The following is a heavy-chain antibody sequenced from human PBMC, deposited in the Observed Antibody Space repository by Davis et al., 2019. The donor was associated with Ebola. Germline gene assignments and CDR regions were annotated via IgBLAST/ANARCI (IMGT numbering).Heavy chain of an antibody. CDR2: INAGNGNT. CDR3: ARGWRHQWLVRFEENTVPHDY. CDR1: GYTFTSYA. Sequence: AASVKVSCKASGYTFTSYAMHWVRQAPGQRLEWMGWINAGNGNTKYSQKFQGRVTITRDTSASTAYMELSRLRSDDTAVYYCARGWRHQWLVRFEENTVPHDYWGQGTLVTVSS. J-gene: IGHJ4*02. D-gene: IGHD6-19*01. V-gene: IGHV1-3*01.